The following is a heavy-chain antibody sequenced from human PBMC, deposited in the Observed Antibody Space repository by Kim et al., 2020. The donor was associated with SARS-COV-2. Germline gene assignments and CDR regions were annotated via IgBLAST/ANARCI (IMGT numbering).Heavy chain of an antibody. J-gene: IGHJ3*02. CDR2: IGTAGDT. Sequence: GGSLRLSCAASGFTFSSYDMHWVRQATGKGLEWVSAIGTAGDTYYPGSVKGRFTISRENDKNSLYLQMNSLRAGDTAVYYCARGGGSGSYSGDAFDIWGQGTLVSVSS. D-gene: IGHD3-10*01. CDR1: GFTFSSYD. V-gene: IGHV3-13*04. CDR3: ARGGGSGSYSGDAFDI.